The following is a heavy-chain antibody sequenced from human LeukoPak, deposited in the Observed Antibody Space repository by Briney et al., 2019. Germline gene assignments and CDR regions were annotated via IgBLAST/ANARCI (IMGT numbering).Heavy chain of an antibody. CDR3: ARDRGAGKYYDY. Sequence: GGSLRLSCAASGFTFSDYYMRWVRQAPGKGVEGVSYISSSSSYTNYADSVKGRFTISRDSAKNSLYLQMNSLRAEDTAVYYCARDRGAGKYYDYWGQGTQVTVS. CDR1: GFTFSDYY. D-gene: IGHD4/OR15-4a*01. V-gene: IGHV3-11*06. J-gene: IGHJ4*02. CDR2: ISSSSSYT.